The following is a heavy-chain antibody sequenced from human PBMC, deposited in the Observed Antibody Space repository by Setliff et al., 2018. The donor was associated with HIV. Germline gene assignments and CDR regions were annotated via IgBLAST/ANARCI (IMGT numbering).Heavy chain of an antibody. CDR2: VYHSGKT. CDR1: GGSISSGSYY. V-gene: IGHV4-39*07. D-gene: IGHD6-19*01. J-gene: IGHJ6*02. Sequence: PSETLSLTCTVSGGSISSGSYYWSWIRQPPGKGLEWTGSVYHSGKTYYNPSLKSRVTMSADTSKNQISLMLRSMTAADTAVYYCAREEKLSAVAGTMYYYYAMDVWGQGTTVTVSS. CDR3: AREEKLSAVAGTMYYYYAMDV.